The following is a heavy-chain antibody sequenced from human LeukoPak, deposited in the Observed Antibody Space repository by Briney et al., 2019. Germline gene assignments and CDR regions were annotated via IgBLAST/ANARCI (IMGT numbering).Heavy chain of an antibody. D-gene: IGHD3-3*01. CDR2: INPNSGGT. J-gene: IGHJ4*02. CDR1: GYTFTGYY. Sequence: ASVKVSCKASGYTFTGYYMHWVRQAPGQGLEWMGWINPNSGGTNYAQKLQGRVTVTTDTSTSTAYMELRSLRSDDTAVYYCAGDPITIFGVVKRAPFDYWGQGTLVTVSS. V-gene: IGHV1-2*02. CDR3: AGDPITIFGVVKRAPFDY.